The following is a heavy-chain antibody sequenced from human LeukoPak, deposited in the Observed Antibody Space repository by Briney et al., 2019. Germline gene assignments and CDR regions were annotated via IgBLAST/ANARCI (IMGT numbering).Heavy chain of an antibody. CDR1: GFTFSSYW. V-gene: IGHV3-74*01. Sequence: GGSLRLSCAASGFTFSSYWMHWVRQAPAKGLVWVSRINSDGSITNYADSVKGRFTISRDNAKNTLYLQMNSLRAEDTAVYYCARTVGSQEYWGQGTLVTVSS. CDR3: ARTVGSQEY. D-gene: IGHD4-23*01. J-gene: IGHJ4*02. CDR2: INSDGSIT.